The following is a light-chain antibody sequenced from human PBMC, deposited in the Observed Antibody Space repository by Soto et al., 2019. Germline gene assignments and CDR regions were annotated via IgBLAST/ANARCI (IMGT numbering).Light chain of an antibody. CDR2: DVS. Sequence: QSVVSQPASVSGSPGQSITFSCTGTSSDVGSYNYVSWYQQHPGKAPKLMIYDVSNRPSGVSNRFSGSKSGNTASLTISGLQAEDEAEYYCNSYTSSSTLVFGTGTKVTVL. V-gene: IGLV2-14*03. CDR1: SSDVGSYNY. J-gene: IGLJ1*01. CDR3: NSYTSSSTLV.